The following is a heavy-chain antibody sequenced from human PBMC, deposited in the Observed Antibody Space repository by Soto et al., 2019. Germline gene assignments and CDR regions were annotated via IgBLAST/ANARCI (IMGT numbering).Heavy chain of an antibody. CDR3: ARDLIPYY. Sequence: ASVKVSCKASGYTFSSYYMHWVRQAPGQGLEWMGTINPSSGSTNYARKFQGRVTITTDTSSSTVYLDLRSLRSEDTAVYYCARDLIPYYWGQGTLVTVSS. CDR2: INPSSGST. CDR1: GYTFSSYY. J-gene: IGHJ4*02. V-gene: IGHV1-46*03. D-gene: IGHD2-8*01.